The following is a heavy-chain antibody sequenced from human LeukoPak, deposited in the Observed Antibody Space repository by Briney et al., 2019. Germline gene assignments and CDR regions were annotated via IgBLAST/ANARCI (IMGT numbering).Heavy chain of an antibody. CDR2: ISFDGSNK. J-gene: IGHJ4*02. CDR1: GFAFSSYA. CDR3: ARDLRGSPFDS. D-gene: IGHD1-26*01. V-gene: IGHV3-30*04. Sequence: PGGSLRLSCAASGFAFSSYAMHWVRQAPGKGLEWVTFISFDGSNKYYADSVKGRFTISRDNSKNTLYLQMYSLRPEDTAMYYCARDLRGSPFDSWGQGTLVTVSS.